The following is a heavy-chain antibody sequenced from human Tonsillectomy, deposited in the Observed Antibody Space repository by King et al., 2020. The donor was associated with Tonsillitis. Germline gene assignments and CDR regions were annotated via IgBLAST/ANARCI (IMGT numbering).Heavy chain of an antibody. V-gene: IGHV3-7*03. CDR2: IKQDGSEA. D-gene: IGHD1-14*01. CDR3: ARDSLTATRAFDL. Sequence: VQLVESGGGLVQPGGSLRLSCAASGFTLSSYWMSWVRQAPGKGLEWVANIKQDGSEAYYVDSVTGGLTISRDNAENSLYLQMNCLRAEDTAVYYCARDSLTATRAFDLWGRGTLVTVSS. J-gene: IGHJ2*01. CDR1: GFTLSSYW.